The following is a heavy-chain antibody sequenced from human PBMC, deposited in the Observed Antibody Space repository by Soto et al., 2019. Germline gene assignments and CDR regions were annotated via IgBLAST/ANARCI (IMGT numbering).Heavy chain of an antibody. V-gene: IGHV1-69*13. CDR3: AKSGQLWLIYFDY. Sequence: GASVKVSCKASGGTFSSYAISWVRQAPGQGLEWMGGIIPIFGTANYAQKFQGRVTITADESTSTAYMELSSLRSEDTAVYYCAKSGQLWLIYFDYWGQGTLVTVSS. J-gene: IGHJ4*02. D-gene: IGHD5-18*01. CDR1: GGTFSSYA. CDR2: IIPIFGTA.